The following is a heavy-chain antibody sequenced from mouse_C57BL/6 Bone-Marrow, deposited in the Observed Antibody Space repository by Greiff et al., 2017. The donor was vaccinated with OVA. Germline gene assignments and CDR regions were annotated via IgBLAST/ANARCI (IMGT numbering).Heavy chain of an antibody. CDR2: INPGSGGT. D-gene: IGHD2-3*01. CDR3: ARRLDGYYVFAY. V-gene: IGHV1-54*01. CDR1: GYAFTNYL. Sequence: VQLQQSGAELVRPGTSVKVSCKASGYAFTNYLIEWVKQRPGQGLEWIGVINPGSGGTNYNEKFKGKATLTADKSSSTAYMQLSSLTSEDSAVYFCARRLDGYYVFAYWGQGTLVTVSA. J-gene: IGHJ3*01.